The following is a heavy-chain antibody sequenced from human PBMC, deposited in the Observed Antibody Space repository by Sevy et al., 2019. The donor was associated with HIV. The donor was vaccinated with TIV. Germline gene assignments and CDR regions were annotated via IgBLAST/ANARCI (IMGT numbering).Heavy chain of an antibody. V-gene: IGHV3-30-3*01. CDR3: ARDPGSDAFDI. CDR1: GFTFSSYA. J-gene: IGHJ3*02. CDR2: ISYDGSNK. Sequence: GESLKISCAASGFTFSSYAMHWVRQAPGKGLEWVAVISYDGSNKYYAASVKGRFTISRDNSKNTLYLQMNSLRAEDTAVYYCARDPGSDAFDIWGQGTMVTVSS.